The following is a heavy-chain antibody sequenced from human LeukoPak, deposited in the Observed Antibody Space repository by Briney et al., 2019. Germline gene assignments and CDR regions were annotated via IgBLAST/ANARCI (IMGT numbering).Heavy chain of an antibody. CDR2: ISYDGSNK. CDR1: GFTFSTYA. Sequence: GRSLRPSCAASGFTFSTYAMHWVRQAPGKGLEWVAVISYDGSNKYGDSVKGRFTISRDNSKNTLYLQMNSLRAEDTAVYYCALNRGSGWYFHYWGQGTLVTVSS. CDR3: ALNRGSGWYFHY. J-gene: IGHJ4*02. V-gene: IGHV3-30*04. D-gene: IGHD6-19*01.